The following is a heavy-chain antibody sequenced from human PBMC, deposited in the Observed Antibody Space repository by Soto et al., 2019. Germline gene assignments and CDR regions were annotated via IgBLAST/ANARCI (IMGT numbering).Heavy chain of an antibody. Sequence: ASVKVSCKASGYTFTSYGISWVRQAPGQGLEWMGWISAYNGNTNYAQKHQGRVTMTADTSTSTAYMELRSLRSDDTAVYYCARDRDYGDYRSFDYWGQGTLVTVSS. CDR2: ISAYNGNT. V-gene: IGHV1-18*04. CDR3: ARDRDYGDYRSFDY. CDR1: GYTFTSYG. D-gene: IGHD4-17*01. J-gene: IGHJ4*02.